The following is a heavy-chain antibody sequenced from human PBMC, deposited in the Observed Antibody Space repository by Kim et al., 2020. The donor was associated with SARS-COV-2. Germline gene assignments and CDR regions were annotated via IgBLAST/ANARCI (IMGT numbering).Heavy chain of an antibody. CDR3: AKVNSVFMIYPTRGAFDI. D-gene: IGHD3-16*01. Sequence: GGSLRLSCAASGFSFNNYAMHWVRQAPGKGLQWVARISYEGSKKYYADPVQGRFTVSRDSSKNMLYLQMNSLRPEDTAMYFCAKVNSVFMIYPTRGAFDIWGLGTRVTVSS. J-gene: IGHJ3*02. CDR1: GFSFNNYA. V-gene: IGHV3-30*18. CDR2: ISYEGSKK.